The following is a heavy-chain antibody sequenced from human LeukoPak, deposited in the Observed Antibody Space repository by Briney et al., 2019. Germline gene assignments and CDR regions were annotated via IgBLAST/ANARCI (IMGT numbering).Heavy chain of an antibody. Sequence: PSETLSLTCAVYGGSFSGCYWSWIRQPPGKGLEWIGEINHSGSTNYNPSLKSRVTISVDTSKNQFSLKPSSVTAADTAVYYCARDDFWSGYSRAYALDIWGQGTMVTVSS. D-gene: IGHD3-3*01. CDR1: GGSFSGCY. CDR3: ARDDFWSGYSRAYALDI. J-gene: IGHJ3*02. CDR2: INHSGST. V-gene: IGHV4-34*01.